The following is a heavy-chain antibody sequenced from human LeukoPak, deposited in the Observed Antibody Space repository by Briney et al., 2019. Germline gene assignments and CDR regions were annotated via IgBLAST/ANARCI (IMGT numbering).Heavy chain of an antibody. J-gene: IGHJ4*02. V-gene: IGHV1-2*02. CDR2: INPNSGGP. CDR1: GYSFTGYH. CDR3: AVGGTGYNTFDY. Sequence: ASVKVSCKASGYSFTGYHMHWVRQAPGQGLEWMGWINPNSGGPNYAQKFQGRVTMTRDTSISTAYMELSRLRSDDTAVYYCAVGGTGYNTFDYWSQGTLVTVSS. D-gene: IGHD3/OR15-3a*01.